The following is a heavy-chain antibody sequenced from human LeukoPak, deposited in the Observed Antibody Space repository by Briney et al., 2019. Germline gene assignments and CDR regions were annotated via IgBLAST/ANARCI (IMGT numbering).Heavy chain of an antibody. CDR3: ARVEGGATTDY. D-gene: IGHD1-26*01. V-gene: IGHV3-20*04. CDR2: INWSGSDT. J-gene: IGHJ4*02. CDR1: GFTFSNAW. Sequence: GGSLRLSCAASGFTFSNAWMSWVRQAPGKGLEWVSGINWSGSDTSYVDSVKGRFTISRDNAKNSLYLQMNSLRAEDTALYYCARVEGGATTDYWGQGTLVTVSS.